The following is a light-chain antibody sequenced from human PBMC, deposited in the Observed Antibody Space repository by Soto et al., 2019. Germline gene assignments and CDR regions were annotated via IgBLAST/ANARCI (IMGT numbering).Light chain of an antibody. CDR3: GTWDGDSYV. Sequence: QSALTQSPSVSAAPGQKVTSACSGGSSNIGNNYVSWYHQLPGTAPKVLIYDNNKRASGIPDRFSGSKSGTSATLGITGLQTGDEGDYYCGTWDGDSYVFGTGTKLTVL. CDR1: SSNIGNNY. V-gene: IGLV1-51*01. J-gene: IGLJ1*01. CDR2: DNN.